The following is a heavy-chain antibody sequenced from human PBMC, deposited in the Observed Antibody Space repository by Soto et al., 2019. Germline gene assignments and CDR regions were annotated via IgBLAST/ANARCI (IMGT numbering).Heavy chain of an antibody. V-gene: IGHV4-39*02. CDR3: VREGYCGSNSCNWFDP. CDR2: IDYSGST. D-gene: IGHD2-2*01. Sequence: SETLSLTCTVSGGSITGSRYYCSWIRQPPGKGLEWIGSIDYSGSTFYNPSLKSRVSMSLDSSKNVVSLKLSSVTAADTAVYYCVREGYCGSNSCNWFDPWGQGTLVTVSS. J-gene: IGHJ5*02. CDR1: GGSITGSRYY.